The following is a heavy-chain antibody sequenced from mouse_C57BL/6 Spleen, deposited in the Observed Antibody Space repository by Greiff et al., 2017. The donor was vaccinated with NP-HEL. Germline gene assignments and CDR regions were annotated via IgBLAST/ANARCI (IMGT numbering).Heavy chain of an antibody. V-gene: IGHV1-26*01. Sequence: EVQLQQSGPELVKPGASVKISCKASGYTFTDYYMNWVKQSHGKSLEWIGDINPNNGGTSYNQKFKGKATLTLDKSSSTAYMELRSLTSEDSAVYYCARDSSGYLAYWGQGTLVTVSA. D-gene: IGHD3-2*02. CDR3: ARDSSGYLAY. J-gene: IGHJ3*01. CDR1: GYTFTDYY. CDR2: INPNNGGT.